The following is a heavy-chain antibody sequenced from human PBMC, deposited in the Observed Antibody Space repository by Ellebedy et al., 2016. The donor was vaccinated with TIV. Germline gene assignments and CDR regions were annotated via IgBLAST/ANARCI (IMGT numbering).Heavy chain of an antibody. J-gene: IGHJ5*02. CDR3: ARDPALPRGRFDT. CDR1: GGSISSYY. CDR2: NHYSGSS. Sequence: MPSETLSLTCTVSGGSISSYYWSWIRQPPGKGLEWIGYNHYSGSSNYNPSLKSRVTISVDTSKNQFSLKLSSVTAADTAVYYCARDPALPRGRFDTWGQGTLVTVSS. V-gene: IGHV4-59*12.